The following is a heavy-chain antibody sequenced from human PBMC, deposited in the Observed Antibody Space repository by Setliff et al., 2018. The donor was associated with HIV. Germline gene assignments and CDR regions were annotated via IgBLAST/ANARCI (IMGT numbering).Heavy chain of an antibody. CDR1: GGSISSGVYY. V-gene: IGHV4-31*03. CDR3: ARFRVERRLANWFDP. CDR2: IHYSGSI. J-gene: IGHJ5*02. Sequence: SETLSLTCTVSGGSISSGVYYWSWIRHHPGKGLEWIGYIHYSGSIYYNPSLKSRVTISVDTSKNQFSLKLSSVTAADTAVYYCARFRVERRLANWFDPWGQGTLVTVSS. D-gene: IGHD1-1*01.